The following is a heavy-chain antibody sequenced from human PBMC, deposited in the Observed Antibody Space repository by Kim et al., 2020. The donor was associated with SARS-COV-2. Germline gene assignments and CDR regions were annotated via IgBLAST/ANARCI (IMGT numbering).Heavy chain of an antibody. Sequence: GESLKISCKGSGYSFTSYWISWVRQMPGKGLEWMGRIDPSDSYTNYSPSFQGHVTISADKSISTAYLQWSSLKASDTAMYYCARQSESRYSSSWYDYWGQGTLVTVSS. V-gene: IGHV5-10-1*01. D-gene: IGHD6-13*01. CDR1: GYSFTSYW. CDR2: IDPSDSYT. CDR3: ARQSESRYSSSWYDY. J-gene: IGHJ4*02.